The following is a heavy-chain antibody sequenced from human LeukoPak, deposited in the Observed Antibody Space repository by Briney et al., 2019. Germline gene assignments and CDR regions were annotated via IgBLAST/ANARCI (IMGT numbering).Heavy chain of an antibody. CDR1: GFAFSSYE. CDR2: ISGSGSTI. J-gene: IGHJ4*02. CDR3: ARHLYGGDY. D-gene: IGHD4-17*01. V-gene: IGHV3-48*03. Sequence: GGSLRLSCADSGFAFSSYEMNWVRQAPGKGLEWVSYISGSGSTIYYADSVKGRFTISRDNAKNSLYLQMNSLRAEDTAVYYCARHLYGGDYWGQGTLVTVSS.